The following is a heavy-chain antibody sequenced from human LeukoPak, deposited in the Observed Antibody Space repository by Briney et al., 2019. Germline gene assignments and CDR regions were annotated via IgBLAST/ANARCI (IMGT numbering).Heavy chain of an antibody. CDR2: IYYSGST. J-gene: IGHJ3*02. V-gene: IGHV4-59*01. CDR3: ARSAVLLWIGSVGADAFDI. CDR1: GGSISSYY. D-gene: IGHD3-10*01. Sequence: SETLSLTCPVSGGSISSYYWSWIRQPPGKGLEWIGYIYYSGSTNYNPSLKSRVTISVDTSKNQFSLKLSSVTAADTAVYYCARSAVLLWIGSVGADAFDIWGQGTMVTVSS.